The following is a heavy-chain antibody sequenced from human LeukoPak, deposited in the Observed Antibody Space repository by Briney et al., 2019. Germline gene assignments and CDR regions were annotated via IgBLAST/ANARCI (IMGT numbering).Heavy chain of an antibody. D-gene: IGHD6-19*01. J-gene: IGHJ4*02. CDR1: GGSFSGYY. Sequence: SETLSLTCAVYGGSFSGYYWSWIRQPPGKGLEWIGEINHSGSTNYNPSLKSRVTISVDTSKNQFSLKLRSVTAADTAVYYCARSPGGWQAVFDYWGQGTLVTVSS. CDR2: INHSGST. CDR3: ARSPGGWQAVFDY. V-gene: IGHV4-34*01.